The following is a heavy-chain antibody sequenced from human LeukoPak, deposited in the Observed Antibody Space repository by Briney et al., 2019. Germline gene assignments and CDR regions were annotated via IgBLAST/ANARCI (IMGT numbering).Heavy chain of an antibody. CDR1: GYTFTSYG. Sequence: ASVKVSCKASGYTFTSYGISWVRQAPGQGLEWLGWISAYNGNTNYAQKLQGRVTITTDESTSTAYMELSSLRSEDTAVYYCARDYFDLDWLSFDYWGQGTLVTVSS. CDR3: ARDYFDLDWLSFDY. J-gene: IGHJ4*02. V-gene: IGHV1-18*01. D-gene: IGHD3-9*01. CDR2: ISAYNGNT.